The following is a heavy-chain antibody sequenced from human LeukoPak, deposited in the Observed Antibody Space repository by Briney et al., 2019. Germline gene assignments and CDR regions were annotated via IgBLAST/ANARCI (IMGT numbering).Heavy chain of an antibody. V-gene: IGHV1-69*05. CDR2: IIPIVGTA. CDR3: ARDQGPGGYSDAFES. Sequence: WGSVKVSCKASGGTFSSYAISWVRQAPGQGLEWVGGIIPIVGTANYAQTFQGRVTITTDKSTSTAYMELSSLRSEDTAVYYCARDQGPGGYSDAFESRGKVTMVT. CDR1: GGTFSSYA. J-gene: IGHJ3*02. D-gene: IGHD5-18*01.